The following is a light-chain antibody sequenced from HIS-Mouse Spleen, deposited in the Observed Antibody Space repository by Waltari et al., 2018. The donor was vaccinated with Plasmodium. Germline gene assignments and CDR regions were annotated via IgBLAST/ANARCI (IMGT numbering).Light chain of an antibody. Sequence: EIVLTQSPATLSLSPGERATLSCRASQSVSSYLACYQQKPGQAPRLLIYDASNRATGLPARFSGSGSGTDFTLTISSLEPEDFAVYYCQQRSNWPPWTFGQGTKVEIK. CDR1: QSVSSY. V-gene: IGKV3-11*01. J-gene: IGKJ1*01. CDR3: QQRSNWPPWT. CDR2: DAS.